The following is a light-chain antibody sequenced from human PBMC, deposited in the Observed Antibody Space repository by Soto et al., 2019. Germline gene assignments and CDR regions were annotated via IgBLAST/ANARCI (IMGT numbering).Light chain of an antibody. CDR3: QQSYSTLT. Sequence: DIQMTQSGSSLSASVGDRVTITCRASQSSSSYLSWYQQKPGKAPKLLIYAASSWQSGVPSRFSGSGSGTDFTLTISSLQPEDFATYYCQQSYSTLTFGPGTKVDIK. J-gene: IGKJ3*01. CDR1: QSSSSY. CDR2: AAS. V-gene: IGKV1-39*01.